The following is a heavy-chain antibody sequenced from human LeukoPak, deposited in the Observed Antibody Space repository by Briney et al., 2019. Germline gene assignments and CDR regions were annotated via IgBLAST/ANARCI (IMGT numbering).Heavy chain of an antibody. D-gene: IGHD6-13*01. CDR1: GYTFTSYY. CDR2: VNPSGGST. Sequence: ASVKVSCKASGYTFTSYYMHWVRQAPGQGLEWMGIVNPSGGSTSYAQKFQGRVTMTRDTSTSTVYMELSSLRSEDTAVYYFARVRGSCWPTYYFDYWGQGTLVTVSS. V-gene: IGHV1-46*01. CDR3: ARVRGSCWPTYYFDY. J-gene: IGHJ4*02.